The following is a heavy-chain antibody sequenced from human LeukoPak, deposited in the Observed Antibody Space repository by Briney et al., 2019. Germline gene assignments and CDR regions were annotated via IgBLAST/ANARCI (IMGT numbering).Heavy chain of an antibody. V-gene: IGHV4-4*07. D-gene: IGHD2-2*01. Sequence: SETLSLTCTVSGGSISSYYWSWIRQPAGKGLEWIGRIYTSGSTNYNPSLKSRVTMSVDTSKNRFSLKLSSVTAADTAVYYCARALGYCSSTSCYHHYYYMDVWGKGTTVTVSS. CDR2: IYTSGST. J-gene: IGHJ6*03. CDR1: GGSISSYY. CDR3: ARALGYCSSTSCYHHYYYMDV.